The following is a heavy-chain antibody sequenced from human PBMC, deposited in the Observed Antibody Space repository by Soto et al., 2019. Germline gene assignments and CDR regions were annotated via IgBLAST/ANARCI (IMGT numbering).Heavy chain of an antibody. CDR2: IFHDGNT. V-gene: IGHV4-4*02. D-gene: IGHD2-8*02. Sequence: LRRPLSLTCAVSGASIGSGGWWSWVHQPPGKGLEWIAEIFHDGNTNYSPSLKSRVTISVDKSQNQFSLNVYSVTAADTAVYYCARHEGWTGPDQWGQGTLVTVSS. CDR1: GASIGSGGW. J-gene: IGHJ5*02. CDR3: ARHEGWTGPDQ.